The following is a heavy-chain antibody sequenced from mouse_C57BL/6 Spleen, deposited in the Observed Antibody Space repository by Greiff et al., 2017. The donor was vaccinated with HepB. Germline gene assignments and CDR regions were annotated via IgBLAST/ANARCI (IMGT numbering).Heavy chain of an antibody. V-gene: IGHV1-82*01. Sequence: QVQLQQSGPELVKPGASVKISCKASGYAFSSSWMNWVKQRPGKGLEWIGRIYPGEGDTNYNGKFKGKATLTADKSSSTAYMQLSSLTSEDSAVYFCASDSPTVVAYYYAMDYWGQGTSVTVSS. CDR1: GYAFSSSW. CDR2: IYPGEGDT. J-gene: IGHJ4*01. D-gene: IGHD1-1*01. CDR3: ASDSPTVVAYYYAMDY.